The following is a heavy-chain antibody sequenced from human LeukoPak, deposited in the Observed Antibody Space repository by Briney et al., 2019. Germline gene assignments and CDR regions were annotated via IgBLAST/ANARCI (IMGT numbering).Heavy chain of an antibody. Sequence: PGGSLRLSCAASGFTFSSYAMSWVRQAPGKGLEWVSAISGSGGSTYYADSVKGRFTISRDNSKNTLYLQMNSLRAEDTAVYYCAKDSLRFLEWLFAFDYWGQGTLVTVSS. CDR3: AKDSLRFLEWLFAFDY. CDR1: GFTFSSYA. J-gene: IGHJ4*02. V-gene: IGHV3-23*01. CDR2: ISGSGGST. D-gene: IGHD3-3*01.